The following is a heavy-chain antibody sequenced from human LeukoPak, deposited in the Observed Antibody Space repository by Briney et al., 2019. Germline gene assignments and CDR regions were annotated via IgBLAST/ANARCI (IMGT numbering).Heavy chain of an antibody. Sequence: GGSLRPSCAASGFTFSSHWMHWVRQAPGKGLVWVSRISSDGTNTNYADSVKGRFTISRDNSMNTVHLQMNSLRAEDTAVYYCIGYGGYSVWGQGTLVTVSS. J-gene: IGHJ4*02. V-gene: IGHV3-74*01. CDR2: ISSDGTNT. CDR3: IGYGGYSV. D-gene: IGHD4-23*01. CDR1: GFTFSSHW.